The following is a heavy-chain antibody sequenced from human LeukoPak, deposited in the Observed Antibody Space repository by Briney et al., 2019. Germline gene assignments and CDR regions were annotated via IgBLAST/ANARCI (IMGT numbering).Heavy chain of an antibody. V-gene: IGHV3-20*04. J-gene: IGHJ4*02. CDR1: GFTFDDYG. Sequence: GGSLRLSCAASGFTFDDYGMSWVRQAPGKGLEWVSGINWNGGSTGYADSVKGRFTISRDNAKNSLYLQMNSLRAEDTALYYCARDPFGVRGVIPMVYFDYWGQGTLVTVSS. CDR3: ARDPFGVRGVIPMVYFDY. D-gene: IGHD3-10*01. CDR2: INWNGGST.